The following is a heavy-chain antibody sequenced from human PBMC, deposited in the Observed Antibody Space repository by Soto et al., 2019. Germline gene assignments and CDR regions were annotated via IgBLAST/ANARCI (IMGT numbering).Heavy chain of an antibody. D-gene: IGHD3-22*01. CDR1: GGTFSSYA. J-gene: IGHJ4*02. CDR3: ASPHQYDSSGYGPFDY. Sequence: SVKVSCKASGGTFSSYAISWVRQAPGQGLEWMGGIIPIFGTANYAQKFQGRVTITADESTSTAYMELSSLRSEDTAVYYCASPHQYDSSGYGPFDYWGQGTLVTVSS. V-gene: IGHV1-69*13. CDR2: IIPIFGTA.